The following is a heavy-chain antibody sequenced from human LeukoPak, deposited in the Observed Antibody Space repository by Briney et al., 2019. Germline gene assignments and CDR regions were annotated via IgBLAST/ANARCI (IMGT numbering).Heavy chain of an antibody. CDR1: GFTVSSNY. CDR2: IYSGGST. V-gene: IGHV3-53*01. CDR3: ARESYRSFDY. J-gene: IGHJ4*02. Sequence: GGSLRLSCAASGFTVSSNYMSWVRQAPGKGLEWVPVIYSGGSTYYADSVKGRFTISRDNSKNTLYLQMNSLRAEDTAVYYCARESYRSFDYWGQGTLVTVSS.